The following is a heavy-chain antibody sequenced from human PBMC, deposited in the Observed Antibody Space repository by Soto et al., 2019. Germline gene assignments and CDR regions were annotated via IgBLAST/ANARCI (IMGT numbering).Heavy chain of an antibody. CDR1: GFTFSSYA. CDR3: AKDLDSGYDFWSGYYFWPIFDY. D-gene: IGHD3-3*01. Sequence: PGGSLRLSCAASGFTFSSYAMSWVRQAPGKGLEWVSAISGSGGSTYYADSVKGRFTISRDNSKNTLYLQMNSLRAEDTAVYYCAKDLDSGYDFWSGYYFWPIFDYWGQGTLVTVSS. V-gene: IGHV3-23*01. CDR2: ISGSGGST. J-gene: IGHJ4*02.